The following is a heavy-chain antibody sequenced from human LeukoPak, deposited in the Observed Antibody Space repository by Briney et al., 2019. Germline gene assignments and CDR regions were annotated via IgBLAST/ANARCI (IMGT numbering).Heavy chain of an antibody. CDR1: GYTFTGHH. CDR2: INPNSGDT. D-gene: IGHD2-15*01. J-gene: IGHJ4*02. Sequence: GASVKVSCKTSGYTFTGHHMHWVRQAPGQGLEWIGWINPNSGDTNYAQKFQGRVTLTRDTSINTAYIEPSSLTPGDTAMYSCARESGGLDYWGQGSMVTVSS. V-gene: IGHV1-2*02. CDR3: ARESGGLDY.